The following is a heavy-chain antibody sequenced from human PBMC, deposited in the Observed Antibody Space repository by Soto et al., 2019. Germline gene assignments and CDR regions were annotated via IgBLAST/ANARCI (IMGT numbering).Heavy chain of an antibody. CDR3: ARERDGTADY. J-gene: IGHJ4*02. Sequence: VQLVESGGGVVQPGRSLRLSCAASGFTFSSYAMHWVRQAPGKGLEWVAVISYDGSNKYYADSVKGRFTISRDNSKNTLYLQMNSLRAEDTAVYYCARERDGTADYWGQGTLVTVSS. V-gene: IGHV3-30-3*01. CDR1: GFTFSSYA. D-gene: IGHD1-26*01. CDR2: ISYDGSNK.